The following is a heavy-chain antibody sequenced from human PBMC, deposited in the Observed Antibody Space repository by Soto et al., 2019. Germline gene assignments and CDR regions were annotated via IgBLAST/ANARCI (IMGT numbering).Heavy chain of an antibody. CDR3: ARSSEAYYDFWSAYSGFGP. CDR1: GGSFSSYY. V-gene: IGHV4-4*07. Sequence: PSETLSLTCTVSGGSFSSYYWSWIRQPAGKGLEWIGRIYTSGNSNYNPSLRSRITMSVDTAKNQLSLKLSSVTAADTAVYYCARSSEAYYDFWSAYSGFGPWGQGTLVTVSS. CDR2: IYTSGNS. J-gene: IGHJ5*02. D-gene: IGHD3-3*01.